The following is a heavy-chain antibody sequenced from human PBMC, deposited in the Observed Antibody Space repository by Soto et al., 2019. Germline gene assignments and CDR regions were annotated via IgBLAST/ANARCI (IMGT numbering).Heavy chain of an antibody. CDR1: GGSFSGYY. CDR3: ARGGRNCSGGSCYRYFDY. CDR2: INHSRST. V-gene: IGHV4-34*01. Sequence: SETLSLTCAVYGGSFSGYYWSWIRQPPGKGLEWIGEINHSRSTNYNPSLKSRVTISVDTSKNQFSLKLSSVTAADTAVYYCARGGRNCSGGSCYRYFDYGGQGTLVTVSS. J-gene: IGHJ4*02. D-gene: IGHD2-15*01.